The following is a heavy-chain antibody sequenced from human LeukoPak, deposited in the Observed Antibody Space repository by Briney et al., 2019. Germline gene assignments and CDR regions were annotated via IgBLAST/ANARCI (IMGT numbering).Heavy chain of an antibody. J-gene: IGHJ4*02. Sequence: QPGGSLRLSCAASGFTFSSYAMTWVRQAPGKGLEWVAVISDSGGTTHYADSVKGRFTISRDNSKNTLYLQMNSLRAEDTAVYYCAKYISGYAPNFDYWGQGTLVTVSS. D-gene: IGHD6-19*01. CDR1: GFTFSSYA. CDR2: ISDSGGTT. V-gene: IGHV3-23*01. CDR3: AKYISGYAPNFDY.